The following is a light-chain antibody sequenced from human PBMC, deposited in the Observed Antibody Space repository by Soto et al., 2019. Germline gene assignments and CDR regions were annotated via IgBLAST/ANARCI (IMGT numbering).Light chain of an antibody. Sequence: QLVLTQPPSASGTPGQRVTISCSGGSSNIGSKTVNWYQQLPGTAPKLLIYNNNERPSGVPDRFSASKSGTSASLAISGLQSEDEADYYCATWDDSLNGRVFGGGTKLTVL. CDR2: NNN. J-gene: IGLJ2*01. V-gene: IGLV1-44*01. CDR1: SSNIGSKT. CDR3: ATWDDSLNGRV.